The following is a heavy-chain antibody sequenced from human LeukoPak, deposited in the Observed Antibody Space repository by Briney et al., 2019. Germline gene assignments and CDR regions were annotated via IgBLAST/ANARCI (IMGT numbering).Heavy chain of an antibody. J-gene: IGHJ6*03. CDR2: ILSDGSKE. CDR1: GFTFSSYG. Sequence: GGSLRLSCAASGFTFSSYGMHWVRQAPGKGLEWVAVILSDGSKEFYTDSVKGRFTISRDNSKNTLYLQMNSLRAEDTAVYYCARAGARWLQLELYYYMDVWGKGTTVTVSS. D-gene: IGHD5-24*01. CDR3: ARAGARWLQLELYYYMDV. V-gene: IGHV3-33*01.